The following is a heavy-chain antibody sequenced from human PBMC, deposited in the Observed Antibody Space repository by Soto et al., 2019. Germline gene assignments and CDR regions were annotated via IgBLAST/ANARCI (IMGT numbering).Heavy chain of an antibody. V-gene: IGHV2-5*02. CDR2: IYWDDDK. CDR1: GFSLSTSGVG. CDR3: AHRHGYGGDFDY. Sequence: QITLKESGPTLVKPTQTLTLTCTFSGFSLSTSGVGVGWIRQPPGKALEWLALIYWDDDKRYSPSLKSRLTITTDTSKSQVVLTMTNMDPVDTATYYCAHRHGYGGDFDYWGQGTLVTVSS. D-gene: IGHD5-18*01. J-gene: IGHJ4*02.